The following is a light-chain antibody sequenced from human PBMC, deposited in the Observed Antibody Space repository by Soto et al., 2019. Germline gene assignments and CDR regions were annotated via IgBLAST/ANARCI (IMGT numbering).Light chain of an antibody. CDR3: QQYTNWPVMYT. CDR1: QSVNNN. Sequence: EIVMTQSPATLSVSPGERATLSCRASQSVNNNLTWYQQKPGQAPRLLMYGASTRATGIPARFSGSGSGTEFTLTINNLQSEDFAVYYCQQYTNWPVMYTFGQGTKLEIK. V-gene: IGKV3-15*01. CDR2: GAS. J-gene: IGKJ2*01.